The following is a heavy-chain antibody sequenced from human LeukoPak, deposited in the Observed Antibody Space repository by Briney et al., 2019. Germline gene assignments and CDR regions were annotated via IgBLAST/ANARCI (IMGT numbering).Heavy chain of an antibody. CDR3: ARATDYGDYFLFHHADAFDI. D-gene: IGHD4-17*01. CDR2: IYYSGST. CDR1: GASFIGYY. V-gene: IGHV4-59*01. Sequence: SETLSLTCAVYGASFIGYYWSWIRQPPGKGLEWIGYIYYSGSTNYNPSLKSRVTISVDTSKNQFSLKLSSVTAADTAVYYCARATDYGDYFLFHHADAFDIWGQGTMVTVSS. J-gene: IGHJ3*02.